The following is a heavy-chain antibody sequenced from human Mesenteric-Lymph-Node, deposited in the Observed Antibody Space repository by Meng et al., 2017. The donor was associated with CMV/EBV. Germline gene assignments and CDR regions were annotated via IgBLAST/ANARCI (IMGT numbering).Heavy chain of an antibody. CDR3: ARVHCSSTRCYFWGYFQH. V-gene: IGHV4-30-4*08. D-gene: IGHD2-2*01. J-gene: IGHJ1*01. CDR1: VSSGSYY. Sequence: VSSGSYYWSWIRQPPGKGLEWIGYIYYSGSTYYNPSLKSRVTISVDTSKNQFSLKLTSVTAADTAVYYCARVHCSSTRCYFWGYFQHWGQGTLVTVSS. CDR2: IYYSGST.